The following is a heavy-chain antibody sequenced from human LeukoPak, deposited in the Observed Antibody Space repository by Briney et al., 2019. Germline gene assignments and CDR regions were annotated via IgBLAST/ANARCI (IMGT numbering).Heavy chain of an antibody. V-gene: IGHV5-10-1*01. Sequence: GESLRISCKGSGYSFTSYSISWVRQLPGKGLEWMGTIDPSDSYTNYSPSFQGHVTISADKSMSTAYLQWSSLRASDTAMFYCARHVGVVVATGFDPWGQGTLVTVSS. J-gene: IGHJ5*02. CDR2: IDPSDSYT. CDR1: GYSFTSYS. D-gene: IGHD2-15*01. CDR3: ARHVGVVVATGFDP.